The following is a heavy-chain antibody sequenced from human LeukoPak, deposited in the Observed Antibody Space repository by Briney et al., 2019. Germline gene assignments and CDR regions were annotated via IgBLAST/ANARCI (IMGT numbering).Heavy chain of an antibody. CDR1: GFTVSSNY. J-gene: IGHJ4*02. D-gene: IGHD5-12*01. CDR3: ARSGSGYDYFDY. V-gene: IGHV3-53*01. CDR2: IYSGGTT. Sequence: GGSLRLSCAASGFTVSSNYMSWVRQAPGKGLEWVSVIYSGGTTYYADSVKGRFTMSRDTSKNTLYLQMNSLRAEDTAVYYCARSGSGYDYFDYWGQGTLVTVSS.